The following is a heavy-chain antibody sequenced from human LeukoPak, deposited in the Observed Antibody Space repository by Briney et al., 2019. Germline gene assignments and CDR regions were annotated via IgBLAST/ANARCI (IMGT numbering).Heavy chain of an antibody. CDR2: ISVYNGKT. J-gene: IGHJ4*02. D-gene: IGHD3-22*01. CDR3: ARDRYYYDSSGYYFIDY. V-gene: IGHV1-18*01. Sequence: ASVNVSCKASGYDFSSYGISWVRQAPGQGLQWMGWISVYNGKTNYAPLQGRVTMTTDTATGTAYMELRSLRSDDTAVYYCARDRYYYDSSGYYFIDYWGQGTLVTVSS. CDR1: GYDFSSYG.